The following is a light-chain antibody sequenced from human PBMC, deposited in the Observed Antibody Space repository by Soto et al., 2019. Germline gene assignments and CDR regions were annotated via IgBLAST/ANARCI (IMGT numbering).Light chain of an antibody. V-gene: IGKV3-15*01. CDR3: QQYNNWPWT. J-gene: IGKJ1*01. CDR1: QSVSSN. Sequence: EIVMTQSPATLSVSPGERATLSGRASQSVSSNLAWYQQKPGQAPRFLIYGASTRATGIPARFSGSGSGTEFTLTISSLQSEDFAVYYCQQYNNWPWTFGQGTKVEIK. CDR2: GAS.